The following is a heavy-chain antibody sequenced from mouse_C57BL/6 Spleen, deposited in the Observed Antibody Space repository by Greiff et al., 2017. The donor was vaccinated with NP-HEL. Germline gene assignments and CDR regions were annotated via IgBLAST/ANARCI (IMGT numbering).Heavy chain of an antibody. CDR1: GYTFTSYW. J-gene: IGHJ2*01. Sequence: QVQLQQPGAELVKPGASVKLSCKASGYTFTSYWMQWVKQRPGQGLEWIGEIDPSDSYTNYNQKFKGKATLTVDTSSSTAYMQLSSLTSEDSAVYYCAGGGYFDDRGQGTTLTVSS. V-gene: IGHV1-50*01. CDR2: IDPSDSYT. CDR3: AGGGYFDD.